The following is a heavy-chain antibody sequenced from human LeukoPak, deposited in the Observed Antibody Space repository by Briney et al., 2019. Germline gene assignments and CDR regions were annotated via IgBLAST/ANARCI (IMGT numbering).Heavy chain of an antibody. CDR1: EFSVGSNY. CDR3: ANTVGVTSFLAY. D-gene: IGHD3-3*01. CDR2: IYSGGST. J-gene: IGHJ4*02. Sequence: GGSLRLSCAASEFSVGSNYMTWVRQAPGKGLEWVSLIYSGGSTYYADSVKGRFTISRDNSKNTLYLQMNSLRAEDTAVYYCANTVGVTSFLAYWGQGTLVTVSS. V-gene: IGHV3-66*01.